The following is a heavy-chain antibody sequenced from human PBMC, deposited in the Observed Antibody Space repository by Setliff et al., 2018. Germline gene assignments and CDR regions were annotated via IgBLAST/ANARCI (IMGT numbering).Heavy chain of an antibody. V-gene: IGHV4-39*07. J-gene: IGHJ4*02. CDR1: GGSITSTSYY. CDR3: AKGGGRYHSAS. D-gene: IGHD1-26*01. Sequence: SETLSLTCTVSGGSITSTSYYWGWIRQPPGKGLEWIGSIYYSGSIHYNPSRKSPVTISIDKSKNQFSLKLTSVTAADTAVYYCAKGGGRYHSASWGQGTLVTVSS. CDR2: IYYSGSI.